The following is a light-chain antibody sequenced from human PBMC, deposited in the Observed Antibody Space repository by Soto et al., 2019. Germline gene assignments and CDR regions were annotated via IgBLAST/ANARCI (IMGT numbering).Light chain of an antibody. J-gene: IGKJ5*01. V-gene: IGKV1-33*01. Sequence: SVGDIVTITCPARQGIKKKLICYQQKPGKAPKLVIYDASDLETGGPSRFSGSGSGTGFTSTISSLNPKHFAKYYSQQYERLPRTFGQGTRLEIK. CDR1: QGIKKK. CDR2: DAS. CDR3: QQYERLPRT.